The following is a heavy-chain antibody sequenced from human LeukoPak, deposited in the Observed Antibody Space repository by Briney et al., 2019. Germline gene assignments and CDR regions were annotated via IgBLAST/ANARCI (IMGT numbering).Heavy chain of an antibody. D-gene: IGHD4-23*01. CDR1: GGSISTYY. Sequence: PSETLSLTCTVSGGSISTYYWSWIRQPAGKGLEWIGRIYTSGTTNYNPSLKSRVTMSVDTSKNQFSLKLSSVTAADTTVYYCAREDYRGNSIFDYWGQGTLVTVSS. CDR3: AREDYRGNSIFDY. J-gene: IGHJ4*02. CDR2: IYTSGTT. V-gene: IGHV4-4*07.